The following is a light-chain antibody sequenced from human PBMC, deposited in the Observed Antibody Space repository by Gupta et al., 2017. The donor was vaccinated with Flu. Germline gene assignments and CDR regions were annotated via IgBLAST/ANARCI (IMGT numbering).Light chain of an antibody. V-gene: IGLV2-14*01. Sequence: QSALTQPASVSGSPGQSITISCTGTSSDVGGYNYVSWYQQHPGNGPKLMIYEVSNRPSVVVNRFSGSEAGTTAALTISGGQAEDEDDYYCSSYTSSSMEFGGGTKLTVL. CDR3: SSYTSSSME. J-gene: IGLJ3*02. CDR2: EVS. CDR1: SSDVGGYNY.